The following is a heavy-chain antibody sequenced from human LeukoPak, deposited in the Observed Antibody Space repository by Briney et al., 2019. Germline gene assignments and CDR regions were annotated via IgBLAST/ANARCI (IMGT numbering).Heavy chain of an antibody. V-gene: IGHV4-34*01. J-gene: IGHJ4*02. CDR2: INHSGST. Sequence: SETLSLTCAVYGGSFSGYYWSWIRQPPGKGLEWIGEINHSGSTNYNPSLKSRVTISVDTSKNQFSLKLSSVTAADTAVYYCARWTVGATDYFDYWGQGTLVTVSS. CDR1: GGSFSGYY. D-gene: IGHD1-26*01. CDR3: ARWTVGATDYFDY.